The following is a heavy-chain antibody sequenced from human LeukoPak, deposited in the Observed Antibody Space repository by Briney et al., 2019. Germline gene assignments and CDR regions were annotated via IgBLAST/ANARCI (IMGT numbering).Heavy chain of an antibody. Sequence: PGGSLRLSCAASGFTFSSYSMNWFRQAPGKGLDWVSSISSSSSYIYYADSVKGRFTISRDNAKNSLYLKMNSLRAEDTAFFFKQKTAYDILTGQDYYFDYWGQGTLVTVSS. CDR3: QKTAYDILTGQDYYFDY. CDR1: GFTFSSYS. J-gene: IGHJ4*02. CDR2: ISSSSSYI. V-gene: IGHV3-21*01. D-gene: IGHD3-9*01.